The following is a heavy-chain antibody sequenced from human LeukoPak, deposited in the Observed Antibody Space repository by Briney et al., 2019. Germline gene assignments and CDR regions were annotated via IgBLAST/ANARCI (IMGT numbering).Heavy chain of an antibody. V-gene: IGHV1-2*02. J-gene: IGHJ4*02. Sequence: ASVKVSCKASGYTFTGYYMHWVRQAPGQGLEGMGWINPNSGGTNYAQKFQGRVTMTRDTSISTAYMELSRLRSDDTAVYYCARDRTKYCRSTSCPLDYWGQGTLVTVS. CDR2: INPNSGGT. D-gene: IGHD2-2*01. CDR1: GYTFTGYY. CDR3: ARDRTKYCRSTSCPLDY.